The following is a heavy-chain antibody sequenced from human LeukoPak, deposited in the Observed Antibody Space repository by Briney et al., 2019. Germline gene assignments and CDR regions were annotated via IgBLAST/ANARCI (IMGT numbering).Heavy chain of an antibody. CDR2: IWYDGSNK. D-gene: IGHD2-2*01. CDR1: GFTFSSYG. V-gene: IGHV3-33*01. CDR3: ARGPDCSSTSCYAYYGMDV. J-gene: IGHJ6*02. Sequence: PGGSLRLSCPASGFTFSSYGMHWVRQAPGKGLEWVAVIWYDGSNKYYADSVKGRFTISRDNSKNTLYLQMNSLRAEDTAVYYCARGPDCSSTSCYAYYGMDVWGQGTTVTVSS.